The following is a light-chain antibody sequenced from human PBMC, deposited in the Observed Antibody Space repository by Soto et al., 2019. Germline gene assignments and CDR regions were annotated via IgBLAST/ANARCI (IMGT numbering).Light chain of an antibody. CDR2: DAS. J-gene: IGKJ2*01. V-gene: IGKV1-5*01. CDR3: QQYNNYLYT. CDR1: QGISSW. Sequence: DIQMTQSPSTLSASVGDRVTITCRASQGISSWLAWYQQKPGKAPKLLIYDASSLESGVPSRFSGSGSGTEFTLTISSLQPDDFATYYCQQYNNYLYTFGQGTKLEIK.